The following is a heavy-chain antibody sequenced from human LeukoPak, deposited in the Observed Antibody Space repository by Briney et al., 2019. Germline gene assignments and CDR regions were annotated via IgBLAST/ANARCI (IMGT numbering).Heavy chain of an antibody. CDR1: GYTLTELS. J-gene: IGHJ2*01. Sequence: ASVKVSCKVSGYTLTELSMHWVRQAPGKGLEWMGGFDPEDGETIYAQKFQGRVTMTEDTSTDTAYMELSSPRSEDTAVYYCATPQNGGNSEFDLWGRGTLVTVSS. CDR3: ATPQNGGNSEFDL. D-gene: IGHD4-23*01. CDR2: FDPEDGET. V-gene: IGHV1-24*01.